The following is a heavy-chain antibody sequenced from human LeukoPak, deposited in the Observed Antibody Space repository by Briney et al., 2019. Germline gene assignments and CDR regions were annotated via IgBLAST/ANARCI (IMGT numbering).Heavy chain of an antibody. V-gene: IGHV1-18*01. CDR3: ARGGCSGGSCYIGYYYYYYMDA. Sequence: ASVKVSCKASGYTFTSYGISWVRQAPGQGLEWMGWISAYNGNTNYAQKLQGRVTMTTDTSTSTAYMELRSLRSDDTAVYYCARGGCSGGSCYIGYYYYYYMDAWGKGTTVTVSS. CDR1: GYTFTSYG. D-gene: IGHD2-15*01. CDR2: ISAYNGNT. J-gene: IGHJ6*03.